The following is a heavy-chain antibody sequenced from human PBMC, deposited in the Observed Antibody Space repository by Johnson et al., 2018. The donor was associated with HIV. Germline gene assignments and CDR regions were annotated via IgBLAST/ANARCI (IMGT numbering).Heavy chain of an antibody. CDR2: ISSSGNTI. V-gene: IGHV3-11*04. J-gene: IGHJ3*02. D-gene: IGHD2-2*01. CDR3: AKVLWEGDAFDI. Sequence: QVQLVESGGGLVKPGGSLRLSCAVSGFTFSDYYMSWIRQAPGKGLEWVSYISSSGNTIYYADSVKGRFTISRDNSKNTLYLQMNSLRAEDTAVYYCAKVLWEGDAFDIWGQGTMVTVSS. CDR1: GFTFSDYY.